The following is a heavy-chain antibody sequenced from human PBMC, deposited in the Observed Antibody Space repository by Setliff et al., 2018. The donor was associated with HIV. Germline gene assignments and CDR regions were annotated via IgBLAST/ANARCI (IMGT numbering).Heavy chain of an antibody. CDR2: IYTSGST. CDR1: GGSITSGSYY. J-gene: IGHJ4*02. CDR3: ARGRGSY. V-gene: IGHV4-61*09. D-gene: IGHD1-26*01. Sequence: SETLSLTCTVSGGSITSGSYYWSWIRQPAGKGLEWIGHIYTSGSTTYNPSLKSRVSISLDTSKNQFSLKLSSVTAADTAVYYCARGRGSYWGQGTLVTVSS.